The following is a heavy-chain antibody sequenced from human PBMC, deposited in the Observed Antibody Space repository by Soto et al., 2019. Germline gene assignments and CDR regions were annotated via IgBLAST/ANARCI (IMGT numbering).Heavy chain of an antibody. CDR1: GFTFTTYW. CDR3: VRGGHGSWSYLGSY. CDR2: IRQDGGAQ. J-gene: IGHJ4*02. V-gene: IGHV3-7*03. Sequence: EVQLVESGGGLAPPGGSLRLSCVASGFTFTTYWMSWVRQAPEKGLDWVANIRQDGGAQYYVDSVKGRFTISRDNAKNSVYLQMDSLRAEDTAVYYCVRGGHGSWSYLGSYWGQGILVTVSS. D-gene: IGHD3-10*01.